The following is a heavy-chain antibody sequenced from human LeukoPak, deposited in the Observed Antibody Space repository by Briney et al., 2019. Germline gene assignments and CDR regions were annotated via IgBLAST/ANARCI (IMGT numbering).Heavy chain of an antibody. CDR3: ARHMYCSSTGCYGVYFQH. CDR1: GGSISSSSYY. J-gene: IGHJ1*01. D-gene: IGHD2-2*01. CDR2: IYYSGST. V-gene: IGHV4-39*01. Sequence: SETLSLTCTVSGGSISSSSYYWGWIRQPPGKGLEWIGSIYYSGSTYYNPSLKSRVTISVDTSKNQFSLKLSSVTAADTAVYYCARHMYCSSTGCYGVYFQHWGQGTLVTVSS.